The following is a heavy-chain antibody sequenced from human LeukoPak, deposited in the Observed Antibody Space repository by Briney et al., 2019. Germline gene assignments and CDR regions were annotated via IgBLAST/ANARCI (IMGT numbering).Heavy chain of an antibody. V-gene: IGHV4-39*07. D-gene: IGHD2-2*01. Sequence: SETLSLTCTVSGGSISSSSYYWGWIRQPPGKGLEWIGSIYYSGSTYYNPSLKSRVTISVDTSKNQFSLKLSSVTAADTAVYYCARISVVPAAMFIYYYYMDVWGKGTTVTISS. CDR3: ARISVVPAAMFIYYYYMDV. J-gene: IGHJ6*03. CDR2: IYYSGST. CDR1: GGSISSSSYY.